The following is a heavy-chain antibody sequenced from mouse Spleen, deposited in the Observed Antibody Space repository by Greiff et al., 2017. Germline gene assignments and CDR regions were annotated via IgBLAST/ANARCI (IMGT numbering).Heavy chain of an antibody. CDR1: GFTFSSYA. D-gene: IGHD2-1*01. Sequence: EVQGVESGGGLVKRGGSLKLSCAASGFTFSSYAMSWVRQTPEKRLEWVATISSGGGNTYYPDSVKGRFTISRDNAKNTLYLQMSSLKSEDTAMYYCARHGIYGNSAWFAYWGQGTLVTVSA. CDR2: ISSGGGNT. J-gene: IGHJ3*01. V-gene: IGHV5-9-3*01. CDR3: ARHGIYGNSAWFAY.